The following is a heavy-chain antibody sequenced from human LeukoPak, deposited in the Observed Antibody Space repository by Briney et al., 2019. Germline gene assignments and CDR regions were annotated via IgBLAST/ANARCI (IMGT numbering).Heavy chain of an antibody. CDR3: AKKSRPFESSGHFDY. D-gene: IGHD3-22*01. CDR2: ISYDGSNK. Sequence: GGSLRLSCAASGFTFSSYGMHWVRQAPGKGLEWVAVISYDGSNKYYADSVKGRFTISRDNSKNTLYLQMNSLRAEDTAVYYCAKKSRPFESSGHFDYWGQGTLVTVS. J-gene: IGHJ4*02. V-gene: IGHV3-30*18. CDR1: GFTFSSYG.